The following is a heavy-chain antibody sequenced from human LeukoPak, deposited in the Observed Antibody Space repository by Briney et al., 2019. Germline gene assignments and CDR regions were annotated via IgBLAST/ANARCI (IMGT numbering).Heavy chain of an antibody. V-gene: IGHV1-69*13. CDR2: IIPIFGTA. D-gene: IGHD6-13*01. Sequence: ASVKVSCKASGGTFSSYAISWVRQAPGQGLEWMGGIIPIFGTANYAQKFQGRVTITADESTSTAYMELRSLRSDDTAVYYCARWGIAAAAPYWGQGTLVTVSS. CDR1: GGTFSSYA. J-gene: IGHJ4*02. CDR3: ARWGIAAAAPY.